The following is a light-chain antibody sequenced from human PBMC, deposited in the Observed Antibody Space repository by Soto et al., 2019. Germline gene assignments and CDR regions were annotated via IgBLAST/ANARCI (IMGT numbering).Light chain of an antibody. Sequence: QAVVTQEPSLTVSPGGTVTLTCGSSTGAVTSGHYPYWFQQKPGQAPRTVIYDTSNKHSWTPARFSGSLLGGKAALTLSGAQPEEEAEYYCLLSSGGAVIFGGGTKLTVL. J-gene: IGLJ2*01. CDR2: DTS. CDR3: LLSSGGAVI. CDR1: TGAVTSGHY. V-gene: IGLV7-46*01.